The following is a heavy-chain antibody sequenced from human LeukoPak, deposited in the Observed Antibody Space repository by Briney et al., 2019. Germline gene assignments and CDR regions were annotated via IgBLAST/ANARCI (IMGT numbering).Heavy chain of an antibody. V-gene: IGHV4-34*01. Sequence: SETLSLTCAVYGGSFSGYYWSWIRQPPGKGLEWIGEINHSGSTDYNPSLKSRVTISVDTSKNQFSLKLSSVTAADTAVYYCAGRHYGSGSYYVSYYYMDVWGKGTTVTISS. CDR1: GGSFSGYY. CDR3: AGRHYGSGSYYVSYYYMDV. D-gene: IGHD3-10*01. CDR2: INHSGST. J-gene: IGHJ6*03.